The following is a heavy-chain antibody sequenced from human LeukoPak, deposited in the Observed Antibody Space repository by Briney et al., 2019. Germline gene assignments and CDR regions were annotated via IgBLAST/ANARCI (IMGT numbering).Heavy chain of an antibody. CDR1: GFTFSSYS. J-gene: IGHJ4*02. CDR3: AKAIWDGYCSSTSCPYYFDY. D-gene: IGHD2-2*03. V-gene: IGHV3-21*04. CDR2: ISSSSSYI. Sequence: GGSLRLSCAASGFTFSSYSMNWVRQAPGKGLEWVSSISSSSSYIYYADSVKGRFTISRDNAKNSLYLQMNSLRAEDTALYYCAKAIWDGYCSSTSCPYYFDYWGQGTLVTVSS.